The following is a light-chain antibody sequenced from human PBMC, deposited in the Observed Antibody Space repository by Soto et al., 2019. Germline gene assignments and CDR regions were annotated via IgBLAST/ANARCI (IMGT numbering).Light chain of an antibody. V-gene: IGKV1-27*01. CDR3: QKYNSAPFT. J-gene: IGKJ3*01. Sequence: DIQMTQSPSSLSAYGGDRVTISCRASKGISNYLAWYQQKPGKVPKVLIYAASTLQSGVPSRFSGSGSGTDFTLTISSLQPEDVATYYCQKYNSAPFTFGPGTKVDIK. CDR1: KGISNY. CDR2: AAS.